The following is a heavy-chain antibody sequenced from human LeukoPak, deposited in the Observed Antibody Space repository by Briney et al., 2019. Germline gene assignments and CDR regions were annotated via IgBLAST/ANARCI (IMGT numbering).Heavy chain of an antibody. CDR1: GFTFSSSA. J-gene: IGHJ4*02. CDR3: ARQGYCSSTSCYGGFYFDY. V-gene: IGHV3-21*01. Sequence: GGSLRLSCAASGFTFSSSAMNWVRQAPGKGLEWVSSINNVGSHIYYADSVKGRFTISRDNAKNSLYLQMNSLRAEDTAVYYCARQGYCSSTSCYGGFYFDYWGQGTLVTVSS. D-gene: IGHD2-2*01. CDR2: INNVGSHI.